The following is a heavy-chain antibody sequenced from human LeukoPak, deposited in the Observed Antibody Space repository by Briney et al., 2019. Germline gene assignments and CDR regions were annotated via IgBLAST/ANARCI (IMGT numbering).Heavy chain of an antibody. CDR2: IYYSGST. Sequence: SETLSLTCAVYGGSFSGYYWSWIRQPPGKGLEWIGSIYYSGSTYYNPSLKSRVTISVDTSKNQFSLKLSSVTAADTAVYYCATIAVAGHFDYWGQGTLVTVSS. CDR1: GGSFSGYY. D-gene: IGHD6-19*01. V-gene: IGHV4-34*01. CDR3: ATIAVAGHFDY. J-gene: IGHJ4*02.